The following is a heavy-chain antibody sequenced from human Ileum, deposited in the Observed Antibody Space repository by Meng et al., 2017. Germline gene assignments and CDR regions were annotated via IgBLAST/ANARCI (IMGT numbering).Heavy chain of an antibody. CDR1: GFSLSTSGMG. CDR2: IYWDNDK. J-gene: IGHJ5*02. D-gene: IGHD6-19*01. CDR3: AHRQNSVLGGWDGGCVDL. V-gene: IGHV2-5*02. Sequence: QITLKESGPTLLTPTQTLTLTCTFPGFSLSTSGMGVAWIRQTPGKALEWLAVIYWDNDKRYSPSLRSRLTITKDTSKNQVVLTMTNMDPVDTATYFCAHRQNSVLGGWDGGCVDLWGQGTLVTVSS.